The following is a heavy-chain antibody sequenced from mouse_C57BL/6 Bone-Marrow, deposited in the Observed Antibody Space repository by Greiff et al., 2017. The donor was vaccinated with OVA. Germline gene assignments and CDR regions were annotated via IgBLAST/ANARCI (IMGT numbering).Heavy chain of an antibody. Sequence: QVQLQQSGAELVKPGASVKMSCKASGYTFTSYWITWVKQRPGQGLEWIGDIYPGSGSTNYNEKFKSKATLTVDTSSSTAYMQLSSLTSEDSAVYYGANSMKRYFDVWGTGTTVTVSS. CDR3: ANSMKRYFDV. J-gene: IGHJ1*03. CDR1: GYTFTSYW. D-gene: IGHD2-10*02. V-gene: IGHV1-55*01. CDR2: IYPGSGST.